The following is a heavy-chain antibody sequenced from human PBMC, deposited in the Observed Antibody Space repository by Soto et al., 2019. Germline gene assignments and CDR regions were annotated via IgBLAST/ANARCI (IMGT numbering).Heavy chain of an antibody. D-gene: IGHD3-16*02. CDR2: ISSNGGST. CDR3: ARVSRYYYYMDV. V-gene: IGHV3-64*01. Sequence: GGSLRLSCAASGFIFRTHGMSWVRQPPGKGLEYVSAISSNGGSTYYANSVKGRFTISRDNSKNTLYLQMGSLRAEDMAVYYCARVSRYYYYMDVWGKGTTVTVSS. CDR1: GFIFRTHG. J-gene: IGHJ6*03.